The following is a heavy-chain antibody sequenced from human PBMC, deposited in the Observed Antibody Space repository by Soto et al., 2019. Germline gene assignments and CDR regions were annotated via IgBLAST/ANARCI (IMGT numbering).Heavy chain of an antibody. CDR1: GFTFTSYA. CDR3: AKLPDYYDSSGYYSPYYFDY. V-gene: IGHV3-23*01. Sequence: GGSLRLSCAASGFTFTSYAMTWVRQAPGKGLEWVSGIRATGDSPYYADSVKGRFTISKDNSNNILYLQMNSLRAEDTAVYYCAKLPDYYDSSGYYSPYYFDYWGQGTLVTVSS. CDR2: IRATGDSP. D-gene: IGHD3-22*01. J-gene: IGHJ4*02.